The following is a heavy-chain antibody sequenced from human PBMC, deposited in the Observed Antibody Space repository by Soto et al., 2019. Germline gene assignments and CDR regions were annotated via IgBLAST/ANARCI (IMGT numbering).Heavy chain of an antibody. V-gene: IGHV3-74*03. Sequence: GSLRLSCAASGFTFGDYWMHWVRQPPGKGPEWVSRMTGDGRTTQYADSVKGRFTASRDNAKSTLYLQMNSLRAEDTAVYYCATAEVDYWGPGTLVTVSS. J-gene: IGHJ4*02. CDR2: MTGDGRTT. CDR1: GFTFGDYW. CDR3: ATAEVDY.